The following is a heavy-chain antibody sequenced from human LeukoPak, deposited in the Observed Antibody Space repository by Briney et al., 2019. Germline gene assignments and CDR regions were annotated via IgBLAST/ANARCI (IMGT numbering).Heavy chain of an antibody. Sequence: PSETLSLTCAVYGGSFSTYYWNWIRQSPGKGLEWIGEINHTGTANYNPSLKSRGTISVDTSKNQFSLKLSSVTAADTAVYYCARGYCSGGSCYSYYYYNYMDVWGKGTTVTVSS. J-gene: IGHJ6*03. D-gene: IGHD2-15*01. V-gene: IGHV4-34*01. CDR2: INHTGTA. CDR1: GGSFSTYY. CDR3: ARGYCSGGSCYSYYYYNYMDV.